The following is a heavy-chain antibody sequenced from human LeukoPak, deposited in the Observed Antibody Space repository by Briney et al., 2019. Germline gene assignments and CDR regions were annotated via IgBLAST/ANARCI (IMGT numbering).Heavy chain of an antibody. J-gene: IGHJ1*01. V-gene: IGHV4-39*01. CDR3: ARPAYDFWSGYFQH. D-gene: IGHD3-3*01. CDR1: GGSISSYY. CDR2: IYYSGST. Sequence: SETLSLTCTVSGGSISSYYWGWIRQPPGKGLEWIGSIYYSGSTYYNPSLKSRVTISVDTSKNQFSLKLSSVTAADTAVYYCARPAYDFWSGYFQHWGQGTLFTVSS.